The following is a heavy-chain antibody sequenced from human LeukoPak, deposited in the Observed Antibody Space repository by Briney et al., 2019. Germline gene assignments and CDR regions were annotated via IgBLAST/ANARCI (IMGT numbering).Heavy chain of an antibody. CDR3: ARVGWVYDSSGYPDY. CDR2: ISAYNGNT. CDR1: GYTFTSYG. V-gene: IGHV1-18*01. D-gene: IGHD3-22*01. J-gene: IGHJ4*02. Sequence: ASVKVSCKASGYTFTSYGISWVRQAPGQGLEWTGWISAYNGNTNYAQKLQGRVTMTTDTSTSTAYMELRSLRSDDTAVYYCARVGWVYDSSGYPDYWGQGTLVTVSS.